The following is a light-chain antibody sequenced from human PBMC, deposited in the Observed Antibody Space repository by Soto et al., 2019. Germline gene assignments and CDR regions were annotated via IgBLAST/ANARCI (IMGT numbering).Light chain of an antibody. J-gene: IGKJ1*01. V-gene: IGKV1-5*03. CDR2: KAS. CDR1: QSIGNW. Sequence: DIQMTQSPSTLYASAGDRVTINCRASQSIGNWLAWYQQKPGKAPKLLIYKASTLESGVPSRFSGSGSGTEFTLTISSLQPDDFATYYCQQYNSWTFGQGTKVEIK. CDR3: QQYNSWT.